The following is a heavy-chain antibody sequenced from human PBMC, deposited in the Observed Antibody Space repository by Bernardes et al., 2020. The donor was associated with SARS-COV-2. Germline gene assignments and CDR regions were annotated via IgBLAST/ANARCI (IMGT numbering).Heavy chain of an antibody. V-gene: IGHV3-23*01. D-gene: IGHD3-22*01. CDR3: VKEHHFYESSGYREYFDY. Sequence: GGSLRLSCAASGFSFSNYAMNWVRQAPGKGLEWVSSVSDSGVMTHYADSVKGRFTISRDNSKNTLFLLMNSLRAEDTAVYYCVKEHHFYESSGYREYFDYWGQGTLVTVSS. CDR1: GFSFSNYA. J-gene: IGHJ4*02. CDR2: VSDSGVMT.